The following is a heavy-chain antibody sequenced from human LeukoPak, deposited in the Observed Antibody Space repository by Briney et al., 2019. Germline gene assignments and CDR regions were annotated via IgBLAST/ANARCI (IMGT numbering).Heavy chain of an antibody. Sequence: ASVKVSCKASGYTFTSYDINWGGQATGKGLEWMGGMNPNSGNTGYAQKFQGRVTMTRNTSISTAYMELSSLRSGDTAVYYCASLTWGFGELSFHNFDYWGQGTLVTVSS. J-gene: IGHJ4*02. CDR2: MNPNSGNT. CDR3: ASLTWGFGELSFHNFDY. D-gene: IGHD3-10*01. CDR1: GYTFTSYD. V-gene: IGHV1-8*01.